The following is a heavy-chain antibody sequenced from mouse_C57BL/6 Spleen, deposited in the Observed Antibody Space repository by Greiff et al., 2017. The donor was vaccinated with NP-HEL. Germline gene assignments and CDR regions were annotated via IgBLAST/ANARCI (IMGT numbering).Heavy chain of an antibody. J-gene: IGHJ3*01. CDR2: IYPSDSET. CDR1: GYTFTSYW. CDR3: AMDYYGSFAY. V-gene: IGHV1-61*01. D-gene: IGHD1-1*01. Sequence: VQLQQPGAELVRPGSSVKLSCKASGYTFTSYWMDWVKQRPGQGLEWIGNIYPSDSETHYNQKFKDKATLTVDKSSSTAYMQLSSLTSEDSAVYYCAMDYYGSFAYWGQGTLVTVSA.